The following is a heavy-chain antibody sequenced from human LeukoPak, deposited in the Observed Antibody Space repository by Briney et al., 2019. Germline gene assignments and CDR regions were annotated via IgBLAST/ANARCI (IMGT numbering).Heavy chain of an antibody. V-gene: IGHV1-69*04. CDR1: GGTFSSYA. Sequence: EASVKVSCKASGGTFSSYAISWVRQAPGQGLEWMGRIIPILGTANYAQKFQGRVTITADKSTSTAYMELSSLRSEDTAVYYCARVDGYSYGPGGDYWGQGTLVTVSS. J-gene: IGHJ4*02. CDR2: IIPILGTA. CDR3: ARVDGYSYGPGGDY. D-gene: IGHD5-18*01.